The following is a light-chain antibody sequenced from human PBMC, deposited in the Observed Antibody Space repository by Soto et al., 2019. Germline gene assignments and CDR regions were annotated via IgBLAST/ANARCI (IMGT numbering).Light chain of an antibody. CDR2: EVN. V-gene: IGLV2-14*01. CDR3: SSYTSSTTYV. CDR1: NSDVGGYNY. J-gene: IGLJ1*01. Sequence: QSVLAQPASVSGSPGQSITISCTGTNSDVGGYNYVSWYQQHPGKAPKLMMYEVNNRPSAVSNRFSGSRSGNTASLTISGLQAEDEADYYCSSYTSSTTYVFGTGTKXT.